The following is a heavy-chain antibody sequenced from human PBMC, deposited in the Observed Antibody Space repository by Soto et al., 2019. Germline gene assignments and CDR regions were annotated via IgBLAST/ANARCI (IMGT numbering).Heavy chain of an antibody. CDR1: GYAFTLYS. J-gene: IGHJ3*02. CDR3: ARSTGAYAFYI. Sequence: QEQLVQSGAEVKKPEASVKVSCKASGYAFTLYSIHWVRQAPGQGLEWMGMINPTGGSTSYSPKFQGRLTMTTDTSTTTVHMELSSLKSEDTAVFYCARSTGAYAFYIWGQGTMVTVSS. CDR2: INPTGGST. V-gene: IGHV1-46*01. D-gene: IGHD1-1*01.